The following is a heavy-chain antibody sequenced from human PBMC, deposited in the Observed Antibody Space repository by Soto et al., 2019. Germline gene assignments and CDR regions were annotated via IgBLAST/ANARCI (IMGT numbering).Heavy chain of an antibody. V-gene: IGHV4-39*01. CDR2: IYYSGST. Sequence: SSETLSLTCTVSGGSISSSSYYWGWIRQPPGKGLEWIGSIYYSGSTYYNPSLKSRVTISVDTSKNQFSLKLSSVTAADTAVYYCASWNVDTATVGAFDIWGQGTMVTVSS. D-gene: IGHD5-18*01. CDR3: ASWNVDTATVGAFDI. J-gene: IGHJ3*02. CDR1: GGSISSSSYY.